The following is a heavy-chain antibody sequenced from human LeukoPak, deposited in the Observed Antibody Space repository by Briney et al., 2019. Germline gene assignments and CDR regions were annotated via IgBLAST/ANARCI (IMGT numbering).Heavy chain of an antibody. J-gene: IGHJ4*02. CDR2: ISSISSYI. Sequence: GGSLRLSCVASGFTFSSDSMNWVRQAPGKGLEWVSSISSISSYIYYADSVTGRFTISRANAKNSLYLQMNSLRAEDTAVYYCASLKYYDILTGYYGDYWGQGTLVTVSS. CDR3: ASLKYYDILTGYYGDY. V-gene: IGHV3-21*01. D-gene: IGHD3-9*01. CDR1: GFTFSSDS.